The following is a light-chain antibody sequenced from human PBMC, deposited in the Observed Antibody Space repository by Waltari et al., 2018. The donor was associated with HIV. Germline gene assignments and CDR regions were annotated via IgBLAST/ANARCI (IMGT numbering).Light chain of an antibody. J-gene: IGKJ2*01. CDR2: WAS. Sequence: DIVMTQSPDSLAVSLGERATFPCQSSHRVLYSSKNKKALAGYHQKPGQPPKLLIYWASTRESGVPDRFSGSGSGTDFTLTISSLQAEDVAVYYCQQYYSPAFTFGQGTKLEIK. V-gene: IGKV4-1*01. CDR3: QQYYSPAFT. CDR1: HRVLYSSKNKKA.